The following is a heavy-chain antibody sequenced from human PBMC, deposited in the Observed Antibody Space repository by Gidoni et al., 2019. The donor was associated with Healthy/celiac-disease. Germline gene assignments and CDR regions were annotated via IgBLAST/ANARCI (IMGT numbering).Heavy chain of an antibody. CDR3: AKAVTAMGPWYFDL. Sequence: EVQLLESGGGLVQPGGSLGLSGPAPGFTLSSYAMTWVRQAPGKGLDWVSAISGSGGSTYYADSVKGRFTISRDNAKNTLYLQMNSLRAEDTAVYYCAKAVTAMGPWYFDLWGRGTLVTVSS. CDR2: ISGSGGST. J-gene: IGHJ2*01. CDR1: GFTLSSYA. V-gene: IGHV3-23*01. D-gene: IGHD5-18*01.